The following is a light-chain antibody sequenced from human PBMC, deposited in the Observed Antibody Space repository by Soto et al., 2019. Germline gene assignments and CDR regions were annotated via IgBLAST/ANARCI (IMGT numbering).Light chain of an antibody. Sequence: QSVLTQPPSVSGAPGQRVTISCNGSRSNIGAGYDVHWYQQLPGTAPKLLIYGNSNRPSGVPDRFSGSKSGTSASLAITGLQAEDEADYYCQSYYSSLSGYVVFGGGTKLTVL. CDR3: QSYYSSLSGYVV. CDR2: GNS. J-gene: IGLJ2*01. V-gene: IGLV1-40*01. CDR1: RSNIGAGYD.